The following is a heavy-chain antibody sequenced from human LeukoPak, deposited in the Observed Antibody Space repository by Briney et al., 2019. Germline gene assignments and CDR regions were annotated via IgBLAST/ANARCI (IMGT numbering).Heavy chain of an antibody. CDR1: GGSISSYY. V-gene: IGHV4-59*01. CDR2: IYYSGST. D-gene: IGHD3-10*01. J-gene: IGHJ6*02. CDR3: ARGSSFYYYYYYGMDV. Sequence: SETLSLTCTVSGGSISSYYWSWIRQPPGKGPEWIGYIYYSGSTNYNPSLKSRVTISVDTSKDQFSLKLSSVTAADTAVYYCARGSSFYYYYYYGMDVWDQGTTVTVSS.